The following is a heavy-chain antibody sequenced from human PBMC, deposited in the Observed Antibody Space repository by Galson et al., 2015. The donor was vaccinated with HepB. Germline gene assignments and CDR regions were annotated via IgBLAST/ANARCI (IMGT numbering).Heavy chain of an antibody. V-gene: IGHV3-21*01. Sequence: SLRLSCAASGFTFSNYNMNWVRQAPGKGLEWVSSISSTGTYIYYADSVKGRFTISRDNAKNSLYLQMNSLRAEDTAVYYCARVQYYDRSGLLLWGQGTLVTVSS. J-gene: IGHJ4*02. CDR2: ISSTGTYI. D-gene: IGHD3-22*01. CDR3: ARVQYYDRSGLLL. CDR1: GFTFSNYN.